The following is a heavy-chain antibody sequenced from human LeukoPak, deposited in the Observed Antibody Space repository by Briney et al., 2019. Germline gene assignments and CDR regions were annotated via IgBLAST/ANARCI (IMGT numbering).Heavy chain of an antibody. CDR1: GGSISSGGYY. CDR3: ARWCGSYYAFDY. J-gene: IGHJ4*02. V-gene: IGHV4-31*03. D-gene: IGHD1-26*01. Sequence: SQTLSLTCTVSGGSISSGGYYWSWIRQHPGKGLEWIGYIYYGGSTYYNPSLKSRVTISVDTSKNQFSLKLSSVTAADTAVYYCARWCGSYYAFDYWGQGTLVTVSS. CDR2: IYYGGST.